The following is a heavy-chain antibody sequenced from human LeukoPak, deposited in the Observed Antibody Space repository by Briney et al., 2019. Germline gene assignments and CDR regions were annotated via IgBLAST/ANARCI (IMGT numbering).Heavy chain of an antibody. CDR1: AFTFSRYA. J-gene: IGHJ4*02. V-gene: IGHV3-30*04. Sequence: GGSLRLSCAASAFTFSRYAMHWVRQAPGKGLECVTLISYDGSHKDYADSVKGRFTISRDDSKNTMYLQMNSLRAEDTAVYYCARAGSIRFDYWGQGTLVTVSS. CDR3: ARAGSIRFDY. D-gene: IGHD1-26*01. CDR2: ISYDGSHK.